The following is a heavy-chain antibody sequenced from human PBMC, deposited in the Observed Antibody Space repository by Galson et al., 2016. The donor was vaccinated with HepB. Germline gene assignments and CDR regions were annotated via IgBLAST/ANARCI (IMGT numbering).Heavy chain of an antibody. J-gene: IGHJ5*02. CDR2: ISYDGNNK. CDR3: ARGGSTESTFKYSWFDP. V-gene: IGHV3-30*03. CDR1: GFTLSSYG. D-gene: IGHD1-26*01. Sequence: SLRLSCAAPGFTLSSYGMHWVRQAPGRGLEWVAVISYDGNNKYYADSVKGRFTISRDNSKSTLYLQMNSLRAEDTAVYYCARGGSTESTFKYSWFDPWGQGTLVTVSS.